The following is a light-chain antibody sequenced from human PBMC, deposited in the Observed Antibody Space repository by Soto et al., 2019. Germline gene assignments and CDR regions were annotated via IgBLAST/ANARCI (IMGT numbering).Light chain of an antibody. CDR1: QSVGSNY. J-gene: IGKJ1*01. Sequence: EIVLTQSPGTLSLSPGERATLSCRASQSVGSNYLGWYQQKPGQAPRLLIYGASSRATGIPDRFSGSGSGTDFTLTITSLQPDDFATYYCQFYNSYSRTFGQGTKVDIK. CDR3: QFYNSYSRT. CDR2: GAS. V-gene: IGKV3-20*01.